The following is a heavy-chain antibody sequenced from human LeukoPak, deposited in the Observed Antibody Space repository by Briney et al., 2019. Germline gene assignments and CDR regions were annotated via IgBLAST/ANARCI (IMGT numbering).Heavy chain of an antibody. CDR3: ARDDSSRDDSSGYHV. CDR2: IHFSGST. CDR1: GGSINSYY. V-gene: IGHV4-4*07. Sequence: SETLSLTCTVSGGSINSYYWAWIRQSAEKGLEWIGRIHFSGSTNYNPALKSRVAISLDDSKNQFSLKLRSVTAADTAAYFCARDDSSRDDSSGYHVWGRGTLVTVSS. J-gene: IGHJ4*02. D-gene: IGHD3-22*01.